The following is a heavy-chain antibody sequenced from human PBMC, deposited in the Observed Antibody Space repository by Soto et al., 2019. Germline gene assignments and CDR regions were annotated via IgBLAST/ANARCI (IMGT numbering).Heavy chain of an antibody. CDR3: VRFHEYFDY. Sequence: RLGCASCGFTVNYYTTHWVRQAPGKGLEWVAFISYDGSNKSYAASVKGRFTISRDNSKNTLFLQMNSLRAEDTALYDFVRFHEYFDYWVQGALVTVSS. D-gene: IGHD6-6*01. CDR2: ISYDGSNK. V-gene: IGHV3-30*04. J-gene: IGHJ4*02. CDR1: GFTVNYYT.